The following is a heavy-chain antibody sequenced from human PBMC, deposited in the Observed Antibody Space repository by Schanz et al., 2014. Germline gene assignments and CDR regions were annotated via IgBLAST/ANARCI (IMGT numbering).Heavy chain of an antibody. CDR2: INPSGGST. Sequence: QVQLVQSGAEVKKPGASVKVSCKASGYTFTSDSMHWVRQAPGQGLEWMGMINPSGGSTTYAQKCQGRVTMTRDTSTSTVYMELRSLRSDDTAVYYCARGFDFWDTWGQGTLVIVSS. CDR3: ARGFDFWDT. V-gene: IGHV1-46*01. CDR1: GYTFTSDS. J-gene: IGHJ4*02. D-gene: IGHD3-3*01.